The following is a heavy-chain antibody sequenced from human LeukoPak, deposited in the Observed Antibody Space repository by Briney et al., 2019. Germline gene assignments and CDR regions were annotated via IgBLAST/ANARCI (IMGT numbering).Heavy chain of an antibody. Sequence: PSESLSLTCTVSGGSISSYYWSWIRLPPGKGLEWIGYIYYSGSTNHNPSLKSRVTISVDTSKNQFSLKLSSVTAADTAVYYCATLTYCSGGSCFPKYFQHWGQGTLVAVSS. V-gene: IGHV4-59*08. CDR2: IYYSGST. CDR3: ATLTYCSGGSCFPKYFQH. J-gene: IGHJ1*01. D-gene: IGHD2-15*01. CDR1: GGSISSYY.